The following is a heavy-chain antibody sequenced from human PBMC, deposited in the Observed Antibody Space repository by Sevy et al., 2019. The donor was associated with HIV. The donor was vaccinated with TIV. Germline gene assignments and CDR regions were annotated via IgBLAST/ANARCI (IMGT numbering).Heavy chain of an antibody. J-gene: IGHJ5*02. V-gene: IGHV4-34*01. CDR3: ARGYCSSTSCYSGVAWFDP. CDR2: INHSGST. Sequence: SETVSLTCAVYGGSFSGYYWSWIRQPPGKGLEWIGEINHSGSTNYNPSLKSRVTISVDTSKNQFSLKLSSVTAADTAVYYCARGYCSSTSCYSGVAWFDPWGQGTLVTVSS. D-gene: IGHD2-2*01. CDR1: GGSFSGYY.